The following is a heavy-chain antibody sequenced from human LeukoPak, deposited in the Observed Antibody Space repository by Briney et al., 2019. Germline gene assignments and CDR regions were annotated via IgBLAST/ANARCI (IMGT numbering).Heavy chain of an antibody. J-gene: IGHJ3*02. Sequence: GGSLRLSCAVSGLTFSNYGMHWVRQAPGKGLVWVAHIHSDEISTAYADSVKGRFTISRDNTRNMLYLQMNSLRVEDTAVYFCATGPFSAFAIWGQGTTLIVSS. D-gene: IGHD1-14*01. V-gene: IGHV3-74*01. CDR1: GLTFSNYG. CDR2: IHSDEIST. CDR3: ATGPFSAFAI.